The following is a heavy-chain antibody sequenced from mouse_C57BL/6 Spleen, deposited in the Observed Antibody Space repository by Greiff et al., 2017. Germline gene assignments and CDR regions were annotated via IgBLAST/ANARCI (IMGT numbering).Heavy chain of an antibody. Sequence: QVQLQQSGAELVKPGASVKMSCKASGYTFTSYWITWVKQRPGQGLEWIGDIYPGSGSTNYNAKFKGKATLTVDTSSSPAYLQLSSLTSDDSAVYYCARTTAQATFAYWGQGTLVTVSA. CDR3: ARTTAQATFAY. CDR2: IYPGSGST. V-gene: IGHV1-55*01. J-gene: IGHJ3*01. CDR1: GYTFTSYW. D-gene: IGHD3-2*02.